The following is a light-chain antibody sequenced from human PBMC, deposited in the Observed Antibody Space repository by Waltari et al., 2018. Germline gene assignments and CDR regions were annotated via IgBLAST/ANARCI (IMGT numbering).Light chain of an antibody. CDR1: ASNIGNNV. CDR3: AAWDDSLNGRWV. Sequence: QSVLTQPPSASGTPGQGVTISCSGGASNIGNNVVNWYQQVPGQAPKLLIYRSDRRPAGVPGRFAGSKSGTSAVLAISGLQAEDEADYYCAAWDDSLNGRWVFGGGTKVTVL. V-gene: IGLV1-44*01. J-gene: IGLJ3*02. CDR2: RSD.